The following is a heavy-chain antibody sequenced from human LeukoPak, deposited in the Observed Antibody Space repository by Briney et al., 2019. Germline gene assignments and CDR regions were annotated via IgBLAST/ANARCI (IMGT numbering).Heavy chain of an antibody. Sequence: SETLSLTCTVSGGSISSSSYYWGWIRQPPGKGLEWIGSIYYSGSTYYNPSLKSRVTISVDTSTNQFSLKLSSVTAADTAVYYCARAAPTYYDSSSGAFDIWGQGTMVTVSS. J-gene: IGHJ3*02. V-gene: IGHV4-39*07. D-gene: IGHD3-22*01. CDR2: IYYSGST. CDR3: ARAAPTYYDSSSGAFDI. CDR1: GGSISSSSYY.